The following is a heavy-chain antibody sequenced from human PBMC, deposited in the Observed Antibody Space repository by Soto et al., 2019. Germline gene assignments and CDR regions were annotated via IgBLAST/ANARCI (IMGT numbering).Heavy chain of an antibody. CDR3: ARQWDY. V-gene: IGHV4-59*08. Sequence: QVQLQESGPGLVKPSETQSLTCAVSGASIRSDYWSWIRQIPGRGLEWIGYIYDSERTNYNPSLRSRVTISADTSKNQFSLKVRSVTAADTAVYYCARQWDYWGQGILVTVSS. CDR2: IYDSERT. J-gene: IGHJ4*02. CDR1: GASIRSDY.